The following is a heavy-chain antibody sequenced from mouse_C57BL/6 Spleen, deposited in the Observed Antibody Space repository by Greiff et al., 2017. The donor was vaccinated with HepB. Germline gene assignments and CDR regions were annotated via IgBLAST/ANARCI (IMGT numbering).Heavy chain of an antibody. D-gene: IGHD1-1*01. CDR3: TREGYYGKDAMDY. V-gene: IGHV5-9-1*02. Sequence: EVMLVESGEGLVKPGGSLKLSCAASGFTFSSYAMSWVRQTPEKRLEWVAYFSSGGDYIYYADTVKGRFTISRDNARNTLYLQMSSLKSEDTAMYYCTREGYYGKDAMDYWGQGTSVTVSS. CDR2: FSSGGDYI. J-gene: IGHJ4*01. CDR1: GFTFSSYA.